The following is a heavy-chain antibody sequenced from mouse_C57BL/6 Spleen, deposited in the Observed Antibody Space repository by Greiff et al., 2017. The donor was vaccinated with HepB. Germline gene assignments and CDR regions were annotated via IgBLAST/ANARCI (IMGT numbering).Heavy chain of an antibody. CDR2: ISNGGGST. D-gene: IGHD2-3*01. CDR1: GFTFSDYY. J-gene: IGHJ4*01. V-gene: IGHV5-12*01. CDR3: ARRGDGYYYAMDY. Sequence: EVQGVESGGGLVQPGGSLKLSCAASGFTFSDYYMYWVRQTPEKRLEWVAYISNGGGSTYYPDTVKGRFTISRDNAKNTLYLQMSRLKSEDTAMYYCARRGDGYYYAMDYWGQGTSVTVSS.